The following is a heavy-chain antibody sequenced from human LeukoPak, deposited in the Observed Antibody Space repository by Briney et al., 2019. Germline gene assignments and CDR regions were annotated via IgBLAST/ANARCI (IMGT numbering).Heavy chain of an antibody. CDR2: IYHSGTT. V-gene: IGHV4-38-2*02. Sequence: SETLSLTCTVSGYSISTGYYWGWIRQPPGKGLEWIGSIYHSGTTYYNPSLKSRVTISVDTSKNQFSLKLNSVTAADTAVYYCARDGGYGGYGDYWGQGNLVTVSS. J-gene: IGHJ4*02. CDR1: GYSISTGYY. D-gene: IGHD5-12*01. CDR3: ARDGGYGGYGDY.